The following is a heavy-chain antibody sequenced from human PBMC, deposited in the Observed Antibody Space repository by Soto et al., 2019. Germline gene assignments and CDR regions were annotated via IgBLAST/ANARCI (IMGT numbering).Heavy chain of an antibody. CDR3: ARAVRMVRGWGEYMDV. Sequence: ASVKVSCKASGYTFTSYDINWVRQATGQGLEWMGWMNPNSGNTGYAQKFQGRVTMTRNTSISTAYMELSSLRSQDTAVYYCARAVRMVRGWGEYMDVWGKGTTVTVSS. J-gene: IGHJ6*03. CDR1: GYTFTSYD. V-gene: IGHV1-8*01. D-gene: IGHD3-10*01. CDR2: MNPNSGNT.